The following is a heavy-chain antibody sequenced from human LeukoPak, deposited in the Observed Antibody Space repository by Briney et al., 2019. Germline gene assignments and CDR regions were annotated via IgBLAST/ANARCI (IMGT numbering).Heavy chain of an antibody. CDR2: IKQDGSEK. CDR1: GFTFSSYW. Sequence: QSGGSLRLSCAASGFTFSSYWMSWVRQAPGKGLEWVANIKQDGSEKYYVDSMKGRFPISRDNAKNSLYLQMNSLRAEDTAVYYCARVDGYWGSSWYSHGGNWFDPWGQGTLVTVSS. J-gene: IGHJ5*02. D-gene: IGHD6-13*01. CDR3: ARVDGYWGSSWYSHGGNWFDP. V-gene: IGHV3-7*03.